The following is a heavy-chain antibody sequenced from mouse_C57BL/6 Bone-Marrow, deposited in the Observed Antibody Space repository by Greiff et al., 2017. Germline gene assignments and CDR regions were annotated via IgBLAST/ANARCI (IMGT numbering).Heavy chain of an antibody. D-gene: IGHD4-1*02. J-gene: IGHJ4*01. Sequence: QVQLQQSGAELVRPGASVTLSCKASGYTFTDYEMHWVKQTPVHGLEWIGAIDPETGGTAYNQKFKGKAILTADKSSRTAYMELRSLTSEDSAVYYCTSPNWDNAMDYWGRGTSVTVSS. V-gene: IGHV1-15*01. CDR3: TSPNWDNAMDY. CDR1: GYTFTDYE. CDR2: IDPETGGT.